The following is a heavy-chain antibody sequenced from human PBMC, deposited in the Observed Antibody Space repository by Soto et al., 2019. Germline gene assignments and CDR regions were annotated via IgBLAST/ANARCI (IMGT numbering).Heavy chain of an antibody. V-gene: IGHV3-21*01. CDR3: ARGEEDVVVPAASMSDY. Sequence: GGSLRLSCAASGFTFSSYSMNWVRQAPGKGLEWVSSISSSSSYIYYADSVKGRFTISRDNAKNSLYLQMNSLRAEDTAVYYCARGEEDVVVPAASMSDYWGQGTLVTVSS. D-gene: IGHD2-2*01. J-gene: IGHJ4*02. CDR1: GFTFSSYS. CDR2: ISSSSSYI.